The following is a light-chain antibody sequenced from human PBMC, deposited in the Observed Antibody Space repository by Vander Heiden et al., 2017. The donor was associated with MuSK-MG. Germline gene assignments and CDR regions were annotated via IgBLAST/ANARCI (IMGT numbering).Light chain of an antibody. V-gene: IGKV3-20*01. CDR3: QHAGTSPRT. Sequence: IVLTQSPGTRSLSPGERATLSFRAMQSVSSSYLTRYQQKRVQAPRLLIYGASSRSTRLPDTFSGSRSVTDFTLTIIRLEPEDFAVYYCQHAGTSPRTFGQGTKVEIK. J-gene: IGKJ1*01. CDR1: QSVSSSY. CDR2: GAS.